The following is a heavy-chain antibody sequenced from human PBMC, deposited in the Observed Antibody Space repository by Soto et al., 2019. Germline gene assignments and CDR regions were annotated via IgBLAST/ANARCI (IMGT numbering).Heavy chain of an antibody. Sequence: QVQVVQSGVEVRRPGSSVKVSCKASGDTFKNCVISWVRQAPGQGLEWMGGIIPLFGTTDFAQRFQGRLTITTDESTTTAYMELSRLRSEDTAPSCCAAELGFGRLAVVWGQGTTVIVSS. D-gene: IGHD7-27*01. J-gene: IGHJ6*02. V-gene: IGHV1-69*01. CDR1: GDTFKNCV. CDR2: IIPLFGTT. CDR3: AAELGFGRLAVV.